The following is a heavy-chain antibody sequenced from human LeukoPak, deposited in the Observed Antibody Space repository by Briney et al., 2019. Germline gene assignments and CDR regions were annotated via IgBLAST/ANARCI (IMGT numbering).Heavy chain of an antibody. CDR3: ARDGYERPSSF. D-gene: IGHD2-2*03. V-gene: IGHV1-46*01. Sequence: ASVKVSCKTSGYTFTSYVMYWVRQAPGQGFEWMGIIGPNGDSTTYAQKFQGRLIMTSDTSTSTVYMELSSLRSEDTGVYYCARDGYERPSSFWGQGTLVTVSS. J-gene: IGHJ4*02. CDR2: IGPNGDST. CDR1: GYTFTSYV.